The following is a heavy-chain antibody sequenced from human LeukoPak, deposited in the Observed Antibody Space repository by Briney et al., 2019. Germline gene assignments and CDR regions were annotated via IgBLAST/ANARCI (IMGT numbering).Heavy chain of an antibody. V-gene: IGHV4-61*02. CDR2: IYTSGST. D-gene: IGHD2-21*01. CDR3: ARDPSHCGGDCYSD. J-gene: IGHJ4*02. Sequence: PSETLSLTCTVSGGSISSVNYYWSWIRQPAGKGLEWIGRIYTSGSTNYNPSLKSRVTMSVDTSKNQFSLKLSSVTAADTAVYYCARDPSHCGGDCYSDWDQGTLVTVSS. CDR1: GGSISSVNYY.